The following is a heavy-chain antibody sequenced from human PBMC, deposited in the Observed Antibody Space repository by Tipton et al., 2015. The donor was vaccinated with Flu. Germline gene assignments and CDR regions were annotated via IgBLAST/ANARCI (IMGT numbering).Heavy chain of an antibody. J-gene: IGHJ4*02. CDR3: ARDRRPMVRGALDY. D-gene: IGHD3-10*01. Sequence: TLSLTCTVSGGSISSGGYYWSWIRQHPGKGLEWIGYIYYSGSTYYNPSLKSRVTISVDTSKNQFSLKLSSVTAADTAVYYCARDRRPMVRGALDYWGQGTLVTVSS. CDR2: IYYSGST. V-gene: IGHV4-31*03. CDR1: GGSISSGGYY.